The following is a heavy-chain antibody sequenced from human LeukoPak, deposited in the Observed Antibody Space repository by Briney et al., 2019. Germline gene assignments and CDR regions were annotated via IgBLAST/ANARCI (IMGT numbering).Heavy chain of an antibody. CDR3: ARAGKPYCTNGVCYTSYYYGTDV. V-gene: IGHV3-30-3*01. J-gene: IGHJ6*02. D-gene: IGHD2-8*01. CDR2: ISYDGSNK. CDR1: GFTFSSYA. Sequence: GGSLRLSCAASGFTFSSYAMHWVRQAPGKGLEWVAVISYDGSNKYYADSVKGRFTISRDNSKNTLYLQMNSLRAEDTAVYYCARAGKPYCTNGVCYTSYYYGTDVWGQGTTVTVSS.